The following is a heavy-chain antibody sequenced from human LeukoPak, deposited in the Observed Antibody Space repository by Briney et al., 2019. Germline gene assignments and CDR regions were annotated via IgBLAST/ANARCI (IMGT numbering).Heavy chain of an antibody. CDR3: ARGRAARMSQGFYYYYYMDV. J-gene: IGHJ6*03. Sequence: SETLSLTCTVSGGSISSYYWSWIRQPPGKGLEWIGEINHSGSTNYNPSLKSRVTISVDTSKNQFSLKLSSVTAADTAVYYCARGRAARMSQGFYYYYYMDVWGKGTTVTVSS. V-gene: IGHV4-34*01. CDR2: INHSGST. CDR1: GGSISSYY. D-gene: IGHD6-25*01.